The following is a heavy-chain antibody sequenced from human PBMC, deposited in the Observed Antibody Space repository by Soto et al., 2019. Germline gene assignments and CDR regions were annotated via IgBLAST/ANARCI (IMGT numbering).Heavy chain of an antibody. J-gene: IGHJ4*02. CDR2: SSHSDGST. V-gene: IGHV3-23*01. CDR1: GFTFSSSA. CDR3: AKEWSPDDY. Sequence: EVQLLESWGGLVQPGGSLRLSCAASGFTFSSSAMSWVRQAPGKGLEWISSSSHSDGSTWYADSVKGRFTISRDNSKNTLYLQMNSLRAEDTAVYYCAKEWSPDDYWGQGTLVTVSS. D-gene: IGHD3-3*01.